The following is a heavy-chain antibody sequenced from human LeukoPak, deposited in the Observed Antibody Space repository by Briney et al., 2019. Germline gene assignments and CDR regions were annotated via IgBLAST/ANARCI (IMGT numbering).Heavy chain of an antibody. CDR2: ISAYNGNT. V-gene: IGHV1-18*01. J-gene: IGHJ4*02. Sequence: GASVKVSCKASGGTFISYAISWVRQAPGQGREWMGWISAYNGNTNYAQKLQGRVTMTTDTSTSTVYMELRSLRSDDTAVYYCARDLVDYYDSSGYYPFDYWGQGTLVTVSS. CDR3: ARDLVDYYDSSGYYPFDY. CDR1: GGTFISYA. D-gene: IGHD3-22*01.